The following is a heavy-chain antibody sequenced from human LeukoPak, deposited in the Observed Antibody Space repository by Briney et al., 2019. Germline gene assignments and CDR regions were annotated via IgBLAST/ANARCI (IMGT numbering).Heavy chain of an antibody. V-gene: IGHV5-51*01. CDR3: ARPRYYYDSSGYDAFDI. D-gene: IGHD3-22*01. CDR2: IYPGDTDT. J-gene: IGHJ3*02. CDR1: GYSFTSYW. Sequence: GESLKVSCKGSGYSFTSYWIGWVRQMPGKGLEWMGIIYPGDTDTRYSPSFQGQVTISADKSISTAYLQWSSLKASDTAMYYCARPRYYYDSSGYDAFDIWGQGTMVTVSS.